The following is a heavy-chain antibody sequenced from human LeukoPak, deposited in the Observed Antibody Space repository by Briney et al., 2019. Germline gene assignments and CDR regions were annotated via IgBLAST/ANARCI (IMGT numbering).Heavy chain of an antibody. J-gene: IGHJ4*02. CDR3: AKEFCSGGSCNLDY. Sequence: PGGSLRLSCAASGFTFRDSAMSWARQAPGKGLEWVSYISSTSTYTNYADSVKGRFTISRDNAKNSLYLQMNSLRAEDTAVYYCAKEFCSGGSCNLDYWGQGTLVTVSS. D-gene: IGHD2-15*01. CDR2: ISSTSTYT. V-gene: IGHV3-11*05. CDR1: GFTFRDSA.